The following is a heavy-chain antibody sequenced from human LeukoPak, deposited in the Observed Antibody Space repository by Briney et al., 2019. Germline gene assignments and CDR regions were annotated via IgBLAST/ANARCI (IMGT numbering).Heavy chain of an antibody. D-gene: IGHD5-24*01. J-gene: IGHJ4*02. CDR1: GYTFTSNY. CDR2: IIPIFGTA. V-gene: IGHV1-69*13. CDR3: ARRPRRRWLQFGYFDY. Sequence: ASVKVSCKASGYTFTSNYIHWVRQAPGQGLEWMGGIIPIFGTANYAQKFQGRVTITADESTSTAYMELSSLRSEDTAVYYCARRPRRRWLQFGYFDYWGQGTLVTVSS.